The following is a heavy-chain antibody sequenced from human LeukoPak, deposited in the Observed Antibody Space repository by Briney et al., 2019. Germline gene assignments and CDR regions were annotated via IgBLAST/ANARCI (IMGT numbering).Heavy chain of an antibody. CDR3: ARVRRSGWYSGHILDYYYYYMDV. D-gene: IGHD6-19*01. J-gene: IGHJ6*03. Sequence: PSETLSLTCAVSGGSISSSNWWSWVRQPPGKGLEWIGEIYHSGSTNYNPSLKSRVTISVDKSKNQFSLKLSSVTAADTAVYYCARVRRSGWYSGHILDYYYYYMDVWGKGTTVTISS. CDR1: GGSISSSNW. CDR2: IYHSGST. V-gene: IGHV4-4*02.